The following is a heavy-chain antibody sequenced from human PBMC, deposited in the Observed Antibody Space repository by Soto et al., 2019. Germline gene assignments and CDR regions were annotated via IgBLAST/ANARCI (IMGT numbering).Heavy chain of an antibody. D-gene: IGHD3-22*01. V-gene: IGHV1-46*03. Sequence: ASVKVSCKASGFTFTSSAVHWVRQAPGQGLEWMGIINPSGGSTSYAQKFQGRVTMTRDTSTSTVYMELSSLRSEDTAVYYCASSSDYYDSSGYYYGFFDYWGQGTLVTVSS. CDR1: GFTFTSSA. J-gene: IGHJ4*02. CDR2: INPSGGST. CDR3: ASSSDYYDSSGYYYGFFDY.